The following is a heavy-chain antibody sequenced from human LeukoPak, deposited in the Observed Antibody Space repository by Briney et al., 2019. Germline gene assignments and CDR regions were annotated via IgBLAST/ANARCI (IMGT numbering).Heavy chain of an antibody. J-gene: IGHJ4*02. V-gene: IGHV1-18*01. D-gene: IGHD2-15*01. CDR1: GYTFNSYG. CDR3: AVVAATYYFDY. Sequence: GASVKISCKASGYTFNSYGISWVRQAPGQGLEWMGWISAYNGNTNYAQKLQGRVTMTTDTSTSTAYMELRSLRSDDTAVYYCAVVAATYYFDYWGQETLVTVSS. CDR2: ISAYNGNT.